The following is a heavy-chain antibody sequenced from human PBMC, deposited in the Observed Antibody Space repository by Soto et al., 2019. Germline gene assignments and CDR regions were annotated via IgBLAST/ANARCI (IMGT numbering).Heavy chain of an antibody. Sequence: QMQLQESGPELVKPSQTLSLICTVSGYSMTSGGYYWSWIRHLPGKGLEWIGYIYYSGGTQFNPSPKRRVSMSVDTSEDQFSLRLSSVTAAETAVYYCATLLGSHQHYYFGIDVWGQGTTVTVSS. V-gene: IGHV4-31*03. CDR3: ATLLGSHQHYYFGIDV. D-gene: IGHD2-2*01. J-gene: IGHJ6*02. CDR2: IYYSGGT. CDR1: GYSMTSGGYY.